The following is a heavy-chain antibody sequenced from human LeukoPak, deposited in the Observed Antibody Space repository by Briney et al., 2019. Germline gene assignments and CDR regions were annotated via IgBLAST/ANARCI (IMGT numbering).Heavy chain of an antibody. Sequence: GGSLRLSCAASGFIFSSYEMSWVRQAPGKGLEWVSYISSSGRTMYYADSVKGRFTVSRDNAKNSLYLQMNSLRAEDTAVYYCARSRIDYWGQGTLVTVSS. CDR3: ARSRIDY. CDR1: GFIFSSYE. CDR2: ISSSGRTM. V-gene: IGHV3-48*03. J-gene: IGHJ4*02.